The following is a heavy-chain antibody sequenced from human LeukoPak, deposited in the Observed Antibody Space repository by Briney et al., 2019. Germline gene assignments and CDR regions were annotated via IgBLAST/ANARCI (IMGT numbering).Heavy chain of an antibody. CDR3: TRPSAGGGLAVDY. CDR1: GFSFSTYW. Sequence: GGSLRLSCAASGFSFSTYWMHWVRQAPGKGLVWVSRITSDGSYTDYADSVRGRFTISRDNAKKTLYLQMSSLRVEDTAIYYCTRPSAGGGLAVDYWGQGTLVTVSS. J-gene: IGHJ4*02. D-gene: IGHD3-10*01. CDR2: ITSDGSYT. V-gene: IGHV3-74*01.